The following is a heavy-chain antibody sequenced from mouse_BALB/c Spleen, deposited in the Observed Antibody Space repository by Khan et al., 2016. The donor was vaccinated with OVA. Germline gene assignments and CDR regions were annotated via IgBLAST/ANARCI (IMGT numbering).Heavy chain of an antibody. CDR2: IYPGNSDT. CDR1: GYSFTSYW. CDR3: TRSYDSYYFDY. D-gene: IGHD2-4*01. V-gene: IGHV1-5*01. Sequence: EVQLQQSGTVLARPGASVKMSCKASGYSFTSYWMHWVKQRPGQGLEWIGAIYPGNSDTRYNQKFKGKAKLTAVKSASTAYMELIGLTNEDSAVYYCTRSYDSYYFDYWGQGTTLTVSS. J-gene: IGHJ2*01.